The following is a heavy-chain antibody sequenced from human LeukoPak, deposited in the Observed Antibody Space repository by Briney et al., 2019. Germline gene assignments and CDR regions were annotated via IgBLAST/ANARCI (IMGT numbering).Heavy chain of an antibody. CDR1: GFTVSSNY. J-gene: IGHJ4*02. D-gene: IGHD2-21*01. CDR2: IYSGGST. V-gene: IGHV3-66*01. Sequence: GGSLRLSCAASGFTVSSNYMSWVRQAPGNGLEWVSVIYSGGSTYYADSVKGRFTISRDNSKNTLYLQMNSLRAEDTAVYYCARDRPVSCGGDCYDYWGQGTLVTVSS. CDR3: ARDRPVSCGGDCYDY.